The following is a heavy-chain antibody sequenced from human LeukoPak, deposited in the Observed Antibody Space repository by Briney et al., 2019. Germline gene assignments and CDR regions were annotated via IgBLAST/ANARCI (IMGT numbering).Heavy chain of an antibody. D-gene: IGHD4-17*01. Sequence: GRSLRLSCAASGFTFSRYAMHWVRQAPGKGLEWVAFISYDGGDKYYADSVKGRFTVSRDNSKSTLYLQVNSLRGDDTAVFYCATATVNYYFDYWGQGTLVTVSS. CDR1: GFTFSRYA. CDR2: ISYDGGDK. J-gene: IGHJ4*02. V-gene: IGHV3-30-3*01. CDR3: ATATVNYYFDY.